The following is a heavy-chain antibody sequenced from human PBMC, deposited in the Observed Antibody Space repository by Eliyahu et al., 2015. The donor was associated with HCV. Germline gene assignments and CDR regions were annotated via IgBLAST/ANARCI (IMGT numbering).Heavy chain of an antibody. D-gene: IGHD3-10*01. V-gene: IGHV1-24*01. CDR1: GYTLXELS. J-gene: IGHJ4*02. CDR3: ATVYVGYYYGSGSQYYFDY. CDR2: FDPEDGET. Sequence: QVQLVQSGAEVKKPGAXVKVSCKVSGYTLXELSMXWVRQAPGKGLEWMGGFDPEDGETIYAQKFQGRVTMTEDTSTDTAYMELSSLRSEDTAVYYCATVYVGYYYGSGSQYYFDYWGQGTLVTVSS.